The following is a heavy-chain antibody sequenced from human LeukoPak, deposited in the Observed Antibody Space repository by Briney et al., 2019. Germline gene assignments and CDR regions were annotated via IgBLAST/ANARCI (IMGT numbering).Heavy chain of an antibody. D-gene: IGHD3-10*01. Sequence: SQTLSLTCTVSGGSISSGGYYWSWIRQHPGKGLEWIGYIYYSGSTYYNPSLKSRVTISVDTSKSQFSLKLSSVTAADTAVYYCALWFGELGAFDPWGQGTLVTVSS. CDR1: GGSISSGGYY. V-gene: IGHV4-31*03. CDR3: ALWFGELGAFDP. J-gene: IGHJ5*02. CDR2: IYYSGST.